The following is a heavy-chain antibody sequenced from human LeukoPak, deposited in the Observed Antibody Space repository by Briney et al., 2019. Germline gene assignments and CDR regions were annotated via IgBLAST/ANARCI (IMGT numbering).Heavy chain of an antibody. CDR2: INHSGST. J-gene: IGHJ6*02. CDR1: GGSFSGYY. CDR3: ARRGMDV. V-gene: IGHV4-34*01. Sequence: KPSETLSLTCAVYGGSFSGYYWSWIRQPPGKGLEWIGEINHSGSTNYNPPLKSRVTISVDTSKNQFSLKLSSVTAADTAVYYCARRGMDVWGQGTTVTVSS.